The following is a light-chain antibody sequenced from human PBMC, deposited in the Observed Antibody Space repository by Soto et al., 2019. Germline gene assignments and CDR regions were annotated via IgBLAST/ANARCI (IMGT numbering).Light chain of an antibody. V-gene: IGKV3-11*01. CDR3: QQRHNWPVN. Sequence: EILMTHSPGTLSLSPWERATLSCRASETIRNLLAWYQQRPGQAPRLLIYDAFSRAPGIPARFSGGGSGTDFTLTISSLEPEDFGVYYCQQRHNWPVNFGQGTRLEIK. CDR2: DAF. J-gene: IGKJ5*01. CDR1: ETIRNL.